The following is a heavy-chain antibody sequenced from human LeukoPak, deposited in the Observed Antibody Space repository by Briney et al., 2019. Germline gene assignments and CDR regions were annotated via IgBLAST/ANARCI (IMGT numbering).Heavy chain of an antibody. CDR1: GFTFSSYS. V-gene: IGHV3-21*01. CDR3: ARVTTTYYYGSGPDAFDI. Sequence: GGSLRLSCAASGFTFSSYSMNWVRQAPGKGLEWVSSISSSSSYIYYEDSVKGRFTISRDNDKNSLYLQMNSLRAEDTAVYYCARVTTTYYYGSGPDAFDIWGQGTMVTVSS. D-gene: IGHD3-10*01. J-gene: IGHJ3*02. CDR2: ISSSSSYI.